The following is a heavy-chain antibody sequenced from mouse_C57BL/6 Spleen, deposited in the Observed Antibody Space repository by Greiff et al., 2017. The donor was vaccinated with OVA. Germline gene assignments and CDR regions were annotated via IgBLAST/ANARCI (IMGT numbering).Heavy chain of an antibody. Sequence: QVHVKQSGAELVRPGASVTLSCKASGYTFTDYEMHWVKQTPVHGLEWIGAIDPETGGTAYNQKFKGKAILTADKSSSTAYMELRSLTSEDSAVYYCTRLPDYAPYYFDYWGQGTTLTVSS. CDR2: IDPETGGT. CDR1: GYTFTDYE. CDR3: TRLPDYAPYYFDY. J-gene: IGHJ2*01. D-gene: IGHD2-4*01. V-gene: IGHV1-15*01.